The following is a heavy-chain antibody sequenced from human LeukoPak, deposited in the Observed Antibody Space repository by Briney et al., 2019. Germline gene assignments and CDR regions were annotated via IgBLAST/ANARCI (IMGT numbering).Heavy chain of an antibody. J-gene: IGHJ5*02. CDR2: IYYSGST. CDR1: GGSISSSSYY. V-gene: IGHV4-39*01. CDR3: ARRAARKYNWFDP. D-gene: IGHD1-14*01. Sequence: SETLSLTCTVSGGSISSSSYYWGWIRQPPGKGLEWIGSIYYSGSTYYNPSLKSRVTISVDTSKNQFSLKLSSVTAADTAAYYCARRAARKYNWFDPWGQGTLVTVSS.